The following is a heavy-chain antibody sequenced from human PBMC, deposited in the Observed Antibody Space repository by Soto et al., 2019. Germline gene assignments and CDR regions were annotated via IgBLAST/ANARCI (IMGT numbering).Heavy chain of an antibody. CDR1: GFSFGSYA. CDR2: ISGSDGKT. CDR3: AKDRRRAAAGAGKAFYYYYGMDV. J-gene: IGHJ6*02. V-gene: IGHV3-23*01. Sequence: GGSLILSCAASGFSFGSYALSWVRQAPGKGLEWVSTISGSDGKTFYADSVKGRFSISRDTSQSTLYLQMNSLRADDTAMYYCAKDRRRAAAGAGKAFYYYYGMDVWGQGTTVTVYS. D-gene: IGHD6-13*01.